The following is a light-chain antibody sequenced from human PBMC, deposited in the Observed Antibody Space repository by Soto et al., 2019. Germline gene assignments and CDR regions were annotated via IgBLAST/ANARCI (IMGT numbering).Light chain of an antibody. Sequence: EIVMTQSPATLSVSPGERATLSCRASQSVSSNLAWYQQKPGQAPRLLIYGASTRATGIPARFSGSGSGTEFTLTISSLQAEDFAVYYCQQYNSWPPLTFDGGTKVEIK. CDR2: GAS. V-gene: IGKV3-15*01. J-gene: IGKJ4*01. CDR3: QQYNSWPPLT. CDR1: QSVSSN.